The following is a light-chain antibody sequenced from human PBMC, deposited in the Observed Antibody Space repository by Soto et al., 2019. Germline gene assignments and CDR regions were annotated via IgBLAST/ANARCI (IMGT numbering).Light chain of an antibody. Sequence: EMVLTQSPGTLSLSPGERATLSCRASQSVSSSFLAWYQQKPGQAPRLLIYGASSRATGIPDRFSGSGSGTDFTLTISRLEPDDFAMYYCQQYGSSPITFGQGTRLEIK. V-gene: IGKV3-20*01. CDR1: QSVSSSF. CDR3: QQYGSSPIT. CDR2: GAS. J-gene: IGKJ5*01.